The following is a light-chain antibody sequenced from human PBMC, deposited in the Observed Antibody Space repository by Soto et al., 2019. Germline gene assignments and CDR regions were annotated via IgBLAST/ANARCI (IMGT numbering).Light chain of an antibody. J-gene: IGLJ1*01. CDR3: HSYYSSRSGYV. CDR1: SSNIGAGYE. CDR2: ENN. V-gene: IGLV1-40*01. Sequence: QSVLTQPPSVSEAPGQRVTISCTGSSSNIGAGYEAHWYQQVPGTAPKLLIYENNNRPSGVPDRFSGSKSGTSASLAITGLQVEDEAEYYCHSYYSSRSGYVFGTGTKLTVL.